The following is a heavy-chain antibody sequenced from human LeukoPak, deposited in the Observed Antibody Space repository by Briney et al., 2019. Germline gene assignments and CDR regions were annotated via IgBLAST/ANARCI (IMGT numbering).Heavy chain of an antibody. V-gene: IGHV3-23*01. J-gene: IGHJ4*02. D-gene: IGHD3-3*01. CDR3: ARGGLRLRIFGVGLIDY. CDR2: ISGSGGST. Sequence: PGGPLRLSCAASGFTFSSYAMSWVRQAPGKGLEWVSAISGSGGSTYYADSVKGRFTISRDNAKNTLYLQMNSLRAEDTAVYYCARGGLRLRIFGVGLIDYWGQGTLVTVSS. CDR1: GFTFSSYA.